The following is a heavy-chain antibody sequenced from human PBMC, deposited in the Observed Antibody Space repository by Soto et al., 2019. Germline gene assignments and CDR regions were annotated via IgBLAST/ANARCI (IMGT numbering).Heavy chain of an antibody. V-gene: IGHV2-5*02. Sequence: QITLKESGPTLVKPTQTLTLTCTFSGFSLSTSGVGVGWIRQPPGKALEWLALIYWDDDKRYSPSLKSRLTITKDTSKNQVVLTMPNMDPVDTATYYCAHRRYWYYYDSSGYYYGGDFDYWGQGTLVTVSS. D-gene: IGHD3-22*01. CDR3: AHRRYWYYYDSSGYYYGGDFDY. J-gene: IGHJ4*02. CDR1: GFSLSTSGVG. CDR2: IYWDDDK.